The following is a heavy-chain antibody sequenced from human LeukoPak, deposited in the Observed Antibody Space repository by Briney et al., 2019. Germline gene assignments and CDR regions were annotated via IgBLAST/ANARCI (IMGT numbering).Heavy chain of an antibody. J-gene: IGHJ6*03. D-gene: IGHD3-16*01. V-gene: IGHV3-33*01. CDR2: IWHDGSVE. Sequence: GGSLRLSCAASGFMFSRLGMQWVRQAPGEGLEWVAMIWHDGSVEEYADSVKGRFTISRDNSQNTLYLQMNSLRDDDTAVYYCAREGDQFRGYLDAWGKGTTVTVSS. CDR1: GFMFSRLG. CDR3: AREGDQFRGYLDA.